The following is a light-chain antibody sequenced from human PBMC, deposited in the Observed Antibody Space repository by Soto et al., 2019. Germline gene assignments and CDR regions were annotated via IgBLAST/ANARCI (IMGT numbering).Light chain of an antibody. V-gene: IGKV3-20*01. Sequence: EIVLTQSPGTLSLSPGERATISCRASQSVSSNYLAWYQQKPGQAPRLLIYAASNRASGIPDRFGGSGSGADFPLTVSRLEPEDFAVSYCQQYGSAPWTFGHGTKVEI. CDR1: QSVSSNY. CDR2: AAS. J-gene: IGKJ1*01. CDR3: QQYGSAPWT.